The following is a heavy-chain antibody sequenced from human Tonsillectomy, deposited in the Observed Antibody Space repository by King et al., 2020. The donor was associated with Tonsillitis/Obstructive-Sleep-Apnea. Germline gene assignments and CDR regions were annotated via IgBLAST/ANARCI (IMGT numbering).Heavy chain of an antibody. V-gene: IGHV5-10-1*03. CDR3: AKTYYYDSSGYYYPDY. D-gene: IGHD3-22*01. CDR1: GYSFTSYW. J-gene: IGHJ4*02. Sequence: VQLVESGAEVKKPGESLRISCKGSGYSFTSYWISWVRQMPGKGLEWMGRIDPSDSYTNYSPSFQGHVTISADKSISTAYLQWSSLKASHTAMYYCAKTYYYDSSGYYYPDYWGQGTLVTVSS. CDR2: IDPSDSYT.